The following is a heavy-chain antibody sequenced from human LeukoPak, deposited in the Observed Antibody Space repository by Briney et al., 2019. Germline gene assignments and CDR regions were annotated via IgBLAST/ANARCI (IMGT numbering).Heavy chain of an antibody. D-gene: IGHD6-19*01. CDR3: ARGLIAVAGKGSSFDY. CDR2: IYTSGST. V-gene: IGHV4-4*07. J-gene: IGHJ4*02. Sequence: SETLSLTCTVSGGSISSYYWSWIRQPAGKGLEWIGRIYTSGSTNYNPSLKSRVTMSVDTSKNQFSLKLSSVTAADTAVYYCARGLIAVAGKGSSFDYWGQGTLVTVSS. CDR1: GGSISSYY.